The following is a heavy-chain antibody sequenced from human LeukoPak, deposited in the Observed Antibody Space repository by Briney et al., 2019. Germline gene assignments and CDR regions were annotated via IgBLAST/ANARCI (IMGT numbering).Heavy chain of an antibody. Sequence: PGGSLRLSCAASGFTFGSCAMHWVRQAPGKGLEWVAVISSDGSNKFYSDSVKGRFTISRDNSKNTLYLQMNSLRVEDTAVYYCARVYGDYVVDYWGQGTLVTVSS. CDR1: GFTFGSCA. D-gene: IGHD4-17*01. CDR3: ARVYGDYVVDY. CDR2: ISSDGSNK. J-gene: IGHJ4*02. V-gene: IGHV3-30-3*01.